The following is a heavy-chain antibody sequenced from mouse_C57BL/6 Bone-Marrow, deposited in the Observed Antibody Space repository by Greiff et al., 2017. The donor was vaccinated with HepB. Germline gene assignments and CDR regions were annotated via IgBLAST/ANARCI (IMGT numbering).Heavy chain of an antibody. CDR2: IDPANGNT. J-gene: IGHJ2*01. CDR1: GFNIKNTY. D-gene: IGHD1-1*01. V-gene: IGHV14-3*01. Sequence: EVNVVESVAELVRPGASVKLSCTASGFNIKNTYMHWVKQRPEQGLEWIGRIDPANGNTKYAPKFQGKATITADTSSNTAYLQLSSLTSEDTAIYYCARSLYATLNYFDYWGQGTTLTVSS. CDR3: ARSLYATLNYFDY.